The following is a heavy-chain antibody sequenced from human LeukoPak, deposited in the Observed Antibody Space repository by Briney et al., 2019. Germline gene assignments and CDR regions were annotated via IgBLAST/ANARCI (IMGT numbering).Heavy chain of an antibody. CDR3: ARLRDYYDSSPLGY. Sequence: PGGSLRLSCAASGFTFSSYGMHWVRQAPGKGLEWVAIIWYDGSNKYYADSVKGRFTISRDNSKNTLYLQMNSLRAEDTAVYDCARLRDYYDSSPLGYWGQGTLVTVSS. V-gene: IGHV3-33*01. CDR1: GFTFSSYG. D-gene: IGHD3-22*01. J-gene: IGHJ4*02. CDR2: IWYDGSNK.